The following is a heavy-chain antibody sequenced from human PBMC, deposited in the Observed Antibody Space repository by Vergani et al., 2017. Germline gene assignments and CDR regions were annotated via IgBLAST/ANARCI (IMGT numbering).Heavy chain of an antibody. CDR1: GYSFTSYW. J-gene: IGHJ4*02. D-gene: IGHD3-16*02. Sequence: EVQLVQSGAEVKKPGESLKISCKGSGYSFTSYWIGWVRQMPGKGLEWMGIIYPGDSDTRYSPSFQGQVTISADKSLSTAYLQWSSLKASDTAMYYCARCSTFGGVIVPFGYWGQGTLVTVSS. CDR3: ARCSTFGGVIVPFGY. CDR2: IYPGDSDT. V-gene: IGHV5-51*01.